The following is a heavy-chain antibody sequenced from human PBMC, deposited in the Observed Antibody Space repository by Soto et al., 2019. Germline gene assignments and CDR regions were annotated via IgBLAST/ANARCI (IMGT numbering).Heavy chain of an antibody. CDR2: IYFNGVT. CDR1: GGSITNDGYY. CDR3: ARPAQTNLDAFDI. V-gene: IGHV4-31*03. Sequence: TLSLTCTVSGGSITNDGYYWTWIRQHPGKGLEWIGYIYFNGVTYYNPSLTSRVTISVDRSKNQLYVNLTSVTAADTAVYYCARPAQTNLDAFDIWGQGTMVTVSS. J-gene: IGHJ3*02. D-gene: IGHD1-7*01.